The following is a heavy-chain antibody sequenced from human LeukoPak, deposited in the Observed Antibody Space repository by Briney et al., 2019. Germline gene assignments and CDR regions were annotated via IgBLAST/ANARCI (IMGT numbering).Heavy chain of an antibody. J-gene: IGHJ4*02. CDR3: AKDLIRGITMVRGVIIIDY. Sequence: GGSLRLSCAASGFTFSSYAMSWVRQAPGKGLEWVSAISGSGGSTYYADSVKGRFTISKDNSKNTLYLQMNSLRAEDTAVYYCAKDLIRGITMVRGVIIIDYWGQGTLVTVSS. CDR1: GFTFSSYA. CDR2: ISGSGGST. V-gene: IGHV3-23*01. D-gene: IGHD3-10*01.